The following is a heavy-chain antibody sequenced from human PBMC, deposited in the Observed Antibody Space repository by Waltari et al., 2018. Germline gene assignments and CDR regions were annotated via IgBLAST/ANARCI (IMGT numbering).Heavy chain of an antibody. Sequence: EVQLVESGGGLVQPGGSLRLSCVASGFTFGSHWMSWVRQAPEKGLKWVADIKKDGTQQYYVDSVKGRFTVSRDNHKNSLFLQMNSLRAEDTAVYYCARALPGEITVYDYWAQGALVTVSS. J-gene: IGHJ4*02. CDR3: ARALPGEITVYDY. D-gene: IGHD3-10*01. CDR1: GFTFGSHW. CDR2: IKKDGTQQ. V-gene: IGHV3-7*01.